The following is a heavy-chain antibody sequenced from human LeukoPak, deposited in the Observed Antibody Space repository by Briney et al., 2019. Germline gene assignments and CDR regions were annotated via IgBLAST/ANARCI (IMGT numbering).Heavy chain of an antibody. CDR2: IRYDGSNK. Sequence: GGSLRLSCAASGFTFSSYWMHWVRQAPGKGLEWVAFIRYDGSNKYYADSVKGRFTISRDNSKNTLYLQMNSLRAEDTAVYYCAKGATPYSSGWYYFDYWGQGTLVTVSS. D-gene: IGHD6-19*01. J-gene: IGHJ4*02. CDR3: AKGATPYSSGWYYFDY. V-gene: IGHV3-30*02. CDR1: GFTFSSYW.